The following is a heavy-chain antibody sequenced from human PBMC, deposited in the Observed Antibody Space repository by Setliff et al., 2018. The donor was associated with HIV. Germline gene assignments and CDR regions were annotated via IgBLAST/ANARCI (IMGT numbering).Heavy chain of an antibody. CDR2: ITNNSYM. D-gene: IGHD3-3*01. Sequence: GGSLRLSCAASGFTFRHYSMNWVRQAPGKGLEWFSSITNNSYMSYADSVKGRFTISRDNARNSLYLQMNSLRAEDTAVYYCARDGTRLLAAMDVWGKGTTVTVS. V-gene: IGHV3-21*01. J-gene: IGHJ6*03. CDR1: GFTFRHYS. CDR3: ARDGTRLLAAMDV.